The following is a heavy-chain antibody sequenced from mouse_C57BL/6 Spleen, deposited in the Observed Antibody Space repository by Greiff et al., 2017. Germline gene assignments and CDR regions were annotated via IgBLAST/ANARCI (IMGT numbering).Heavy chain of an antibody. J-gene: IGHJ4*01. CDR1: GYTFTSYW. CDR2: IDPSDSET. V-gene: IGHV1-52*01. Sequence: QVQLQQPGAELVRPGSSVKLSCKASGYTFTSYWMHWVKQRPIQGLEWIGNIDPSDSETHYNQQFKDKATLTVDKSSSTAYMQLSSLTSEDSAVYYCARGAAPYAMDYWGQGTSVTVSS. CDR3: ARGAAPYAMDY. D-gene: IGHD3-3*01.